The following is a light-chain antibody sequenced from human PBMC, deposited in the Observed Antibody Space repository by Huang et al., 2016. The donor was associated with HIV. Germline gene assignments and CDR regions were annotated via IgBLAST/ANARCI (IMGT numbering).Light chain of an antibody. CDR1: QSVLYSSNNKNY. CDR3: QQYYSTPPT. V-gene: IGKV4-1*01. Sequence: DIVMTQSPDSLAVSLGERATINCKSSQSVLYSSNNKNYLAWYQQKPGQPPKLLIYWASTRESGVPDRFSGSGSGTDLTLTISSLQAEDVAVYYCQQYYSTPPTFGGGTKVEIK. J-gene: IGKJ4*01. CDR2: WAS.